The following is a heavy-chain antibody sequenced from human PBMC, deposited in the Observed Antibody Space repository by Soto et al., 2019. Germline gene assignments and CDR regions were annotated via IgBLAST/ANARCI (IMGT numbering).Heavy chain of an antibody. J-gene: IGHJ6*02. D-gene: IGHD6-13*01. Sequence: SETLSLTCTVSGGSISSDIFYWSWIRQPPGKGLEWIGYIYYSGSTNYNPSLKSRVTISVDTSKNQFSLKLSSVTAADTAVYYCARHVKPVRIAAAGRGVYYYYGMDVWGQGTTVTVSS. CDR2: IYYSGST. V-gene: IGHV4-61*01. CDR1: GGSISSDIFY. CDR3: ARHVKPVRIAAAGRGVYYYYGMDV.